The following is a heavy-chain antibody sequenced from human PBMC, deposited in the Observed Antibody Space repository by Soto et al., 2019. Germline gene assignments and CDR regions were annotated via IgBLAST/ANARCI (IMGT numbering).Heavy chain of an antibody. CDR2: IWNEGNGY. V-gene: IGHV3-33*01. CDR1: GFTFNNYG. CDR3: ARRQIAPPTRRAASARGAIDV. J-gene: IGHJ6*02. D-gene: IGHD6-13*01. Sequence: QVQLVESGGGVVQPGGSLRLSCAASGFTFNNYGLHWVRQAPGKGLEWVAGIWNEGNGYYYANSVKGRFTVSRDNSKNTLYRQMSSIRAEDTAVYYCARRQIAPPTRRAASARGAIDVWGQGTTVTVSS.